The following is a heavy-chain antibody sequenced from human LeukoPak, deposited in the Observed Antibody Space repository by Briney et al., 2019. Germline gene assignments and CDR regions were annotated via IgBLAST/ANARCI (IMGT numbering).Heavy chain of an antibody. Sequence: SGTLSLTCTVSGGSISSGGYYWSWIRQHPGKGLEWIGYIYYSGSTYYNPSLKSRVTISVDTSKNQFSLKLSSVTAADTAVYYCAREGAAAGIDYWGQGTLVTVSS. CDR1: GGSISSGGYY. D-gene: IGHD6-13*01. V-gene: IGHV4-31*03. J-gene: IGHJ4*02. CDR2: IYYSGST. CDR3: AREGAAAGIDY.